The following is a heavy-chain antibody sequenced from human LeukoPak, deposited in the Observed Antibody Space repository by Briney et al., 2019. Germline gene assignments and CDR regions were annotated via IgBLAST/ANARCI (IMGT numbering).Heavy chain of an antibody. J-gene: IGHJ1*01. Sequence: ASVTVSCKVSGYTLTELSMHWVRQAPGKGLEGMGGFDPEDGETIYAQKFQGRVTMTEDTSTDTAYMELSSLRSEDTAVYYCATGPPTVVSPFQHWGQGTLVTVSS. CDR1: GYTLTELS. D-gene: IGHD4-23*01. CDR2: FDPEDGET. V-gene: IGHV1-24*01. CDR3: ATGPPTVVSPFQH.